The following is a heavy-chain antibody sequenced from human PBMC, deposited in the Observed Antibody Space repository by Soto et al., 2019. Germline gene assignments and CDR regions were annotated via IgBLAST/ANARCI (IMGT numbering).Heavy chain of an antibody. CDR1: GGSISSYY. CDR3: ARTYDFWSGQGPFGMDV. Sequence: SETLSLTCTVSGGSISSYYWSWIRQPPGKGLEWIGYIYYSGSTNYNPSLKSRVTISVDTSKNQFSLKLSSVTAADTAVYYCARTYDFWSGQGPFGMDVWGQGTTVTVSS. CDR2: IYYSGST. D-gene: IGHD3-3*01. V-gene: IGHV4-59*12. J-gene: IGHJ6*02.